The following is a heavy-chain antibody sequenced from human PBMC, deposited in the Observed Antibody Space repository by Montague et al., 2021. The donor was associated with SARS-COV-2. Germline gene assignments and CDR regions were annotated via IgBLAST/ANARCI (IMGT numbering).Heavy chain of an antibody. V-gene: IGHV6-1*01. J-gene: IGHJ4*02. CDR3: ARISVGSKYYFDF. CDR2: TYYRSKWYN. Sequence: CAISGDSVSSNIATRNWIRQSPSRGLEWLGRTYYRSKWYNDYAESVKSRITIDPGTSKHQFSLHLNSVTPEDTAVYHCARISVGSKYYFDFWGQGTLVTVSS. CDR1: GDSVSSNIAT. D-gene: IGHD4-11*01.